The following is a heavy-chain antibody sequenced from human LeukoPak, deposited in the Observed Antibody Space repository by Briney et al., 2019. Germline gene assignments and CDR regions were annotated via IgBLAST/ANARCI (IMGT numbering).Heavy chain of an antibody. V-gene: IGHV4-34*08. Sequence: PGGSLRLSCAASGFTFSSYAMSWVRQPPGKGLEWIGEINHSGSTNYNPSLKSRVTISVDTSKNQFSLKLSSVTAADTAVYYCAKTQGEVVAGTSFDYWGQGTLVTVSS. D-gene: IGHD6-19*01. J-gene: IGHJ4*02. CDR3: AKTQGEVVAGTSFDY. CDR2: INHSGST. CDR1: GFTFSSYA.